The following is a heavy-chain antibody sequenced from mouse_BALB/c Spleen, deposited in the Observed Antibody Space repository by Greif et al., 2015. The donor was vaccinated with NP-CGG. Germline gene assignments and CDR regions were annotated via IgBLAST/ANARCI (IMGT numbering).Heavy chain of an antibody. CDR2: IGLKSNNYAT. D-gene: IGHD1-1*02. J-gene: IGHJ4*01. CDR1: GFTFSNYW. Sequence: EVKVEESGGGLVQPGGSMKLSCVASGFTFSNYWMNWVRQSPEKGLEWVAEIGLKSNNYATHYAESVKGRFTISRDDSKSSVYLQMNNLRAEDTGIYYCTPYGYYAMDYWGQGTSVTVSS. V-gene: IGHV6-6*02. CDR3: TPYGYYAMDY.